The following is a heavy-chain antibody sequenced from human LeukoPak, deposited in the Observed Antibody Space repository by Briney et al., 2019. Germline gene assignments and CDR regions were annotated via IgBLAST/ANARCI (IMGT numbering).Heavy chain of an antibody. CDR3: ARAGAGTNWFDP. V-gene: IGHV1-2*02. D-gene: IGHD6-19*01. J-gene: IGHJ5*02. Sequence: ASVKVSCKASGYTFTGYYMHWVRQAPGQGLEWMGWINPNSGGTNYAQKFQGRVTMTRDTPISTAYMELSRLRSDDTAVYYCARAGAGTNWFDPWGQGTLVTVSS. CDR2: INPNSGGT. CDR1: GYTFTGYY.